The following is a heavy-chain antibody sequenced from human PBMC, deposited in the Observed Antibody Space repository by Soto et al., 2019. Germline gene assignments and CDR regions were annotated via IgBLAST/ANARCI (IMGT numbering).Heavy chain of an antibody. CDR1: GYTFIDYY. J-gene: IGHJ4*02. Sequence: QVQLVQSGAEVKKPGASVKVSCEGSGYTFIDYYLHLGRQAPGQGFEWMGRISPKSGGTNYAQKFQGRITMTWDTSLNTAYMELSSLMSEDTAVYYCARPPGYISDWYYFDLWGQGTLVTVSS. V-gene: IGHV1-2*02. CDR3: ARPPGYISDWYYFDL. CDR2: ISPKSGGT. D-gene: IGHD6-19*01.